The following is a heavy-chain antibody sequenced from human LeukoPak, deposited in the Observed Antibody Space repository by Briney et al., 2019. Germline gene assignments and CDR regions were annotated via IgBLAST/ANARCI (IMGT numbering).Heavy chain of an antibody. J-gene: IGHJ4*02. CDR1: GGSISSYY. CDR2: FHYSGST. CDR3: ARHSRLDKSSLSWADY. D-gene: IGHD2-2*03. Sequence: SETLSLTCTVSGGSISSYYWNWIRQPPGEGLEWIGYFHYSGSTNYNPSLKSRVTISVDTSKNQFSLKLSSVTAADTAVYYCARHSRLDKSSLSWADYWGQGTLVTVSS. V-gene: IGHV4-59*01.